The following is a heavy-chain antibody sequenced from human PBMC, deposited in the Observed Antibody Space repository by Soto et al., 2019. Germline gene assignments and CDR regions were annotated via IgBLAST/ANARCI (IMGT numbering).Heavy chain of an antibody. CDR2: MNPNSGNT. D-gene: IGHD5-12*01. V-gene: IGHV1-8*01. Sequence: ASVKVSCKASGYTFTSYDINWVRQATGQGLEWMGWMNPNSGNTGYAQKFQGRVTMTRNTSISTAYMELSSLRSEDTAVYYCARASVDSGYEDYGMDVWGQGTTVTVSS. CDR1: GYTFTSYD. J-gene: IGHJ6*02. CDR3: ARASVDSGYEDYGMDV.